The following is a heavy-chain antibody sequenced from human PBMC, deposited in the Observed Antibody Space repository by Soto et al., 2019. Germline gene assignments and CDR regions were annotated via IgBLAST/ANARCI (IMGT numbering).Heavy chain of an antibody. D-gene: IGHD1-26*01. CDR3: ARGRSGSYPFDY. CDR2: IYYSGST. CDR1: GGSISSYY. Sequence: SETLSLTCNVSGGSISSYYWSWIRQPPGKGLEWIGYIYYSGSTNYSPSLKSRVTISLDTSKNQFSLKLTSVTAADTAVYFCARGRSGSYPFDYWGLGTLVTVSS. V-gene: IGHV4-59*01. J-gene: IGHJ4*02.